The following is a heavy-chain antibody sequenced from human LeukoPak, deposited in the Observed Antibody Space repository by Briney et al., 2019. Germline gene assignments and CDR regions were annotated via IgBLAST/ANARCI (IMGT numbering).Heavy chain of an antibody. J-gene: IGHJ4*02. CDR1: GGSISSGGYY. CDR3: ARVFGYCSGGSCIENFDY. Sequence: SETLSLTCTVSGGSISSGGYYWSWIRQHPGKGLEGIGYIYYSGSTYYNPSLKSRVTISVDTSKNQFSLKLSSVTAADTAVYYWARVFGYCSGGSCIENFDYWGQGTLVTVSS. CDR2: IYYSGST. V-gene: IGHV4-31*03. D-gene: IGHD2-15*01.